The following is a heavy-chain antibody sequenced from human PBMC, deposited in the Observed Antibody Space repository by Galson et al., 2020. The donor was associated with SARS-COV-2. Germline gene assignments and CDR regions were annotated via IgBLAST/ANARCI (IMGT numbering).Heavy chain of an antibody. Sequence: GESLKISCAASGFTFSNFGMHWVRQAPGKGLEWVAVISNDGTNTYYADSVKGRFTISRDNSKNTLYLQMNSLRVEDTAVYHCAKSLWFGELLSPFDFWGQGALVTV. CDR3: AKSLWFGELLSPFDF. J-gene: IGHJ4*02. D-gene: IGHD3-10*01. CDR2: ISNDGTNT. V-gene: IGHV3-30*18. CDR1: GFTFSNFG.